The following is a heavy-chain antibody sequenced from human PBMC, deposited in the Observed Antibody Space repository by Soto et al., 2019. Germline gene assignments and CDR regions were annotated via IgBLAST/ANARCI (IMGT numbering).Heavy chain of an antibody. CDR2: INAGNGNT. CDR1: GYTFTSYA. D-gene: IGHD3-16*01. Sequence: QVQLVQSGAEEKKPGASVKVSCKASGYTFTSYAMHWVRQAPGQRLEWMGWINAGNGNTKYSQKFQGRVTITRSTSASTPYMEVESLGIDYWAVYYCAQGFGGGASRGDYWGQGTLVTVSS. V-gene: IGHV1-3*05. CDR3: AQGFGGGASRGDY. J-gene: IGHJ4*02.